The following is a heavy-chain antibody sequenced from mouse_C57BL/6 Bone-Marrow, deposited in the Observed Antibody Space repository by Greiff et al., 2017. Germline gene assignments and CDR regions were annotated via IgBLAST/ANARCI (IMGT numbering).Heavy chain of an antibody. CDR1: GYTFTSYW. V-gene: IGHV1-72*01. CDR2: IDPNSGGT. J-gene: IGHJ2*01. Sequence: QVQLKESGAELVKPGASVKLSCKASGYTFTSYWMHWVKQRPGRGLEWIGRIDPNSGGTKYNEKFKSKATLTVDKPSSTAYMQLSSLTSEDSAVYYCARWRNYYGSRGGYFDDWGQGTTLTVSS. D-gene: IGHD1-1*01. CDR3: ARWRNYYGSRGGYFDD.